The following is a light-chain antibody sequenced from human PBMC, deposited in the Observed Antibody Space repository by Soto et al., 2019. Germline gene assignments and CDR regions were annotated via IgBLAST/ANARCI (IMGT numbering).Light chain of an antibody. J-gene: IGKJ1*01. CDR3: QHYNSYSEA. V-gene: IGKV1-27*01. CDR1: LGISNF. CDR2: TAT. Sequence: DIQMTQSPSSLSASVGDRVTITCRASLGISNFVAWYQQKPGKPPSLLIYTATTLQSGVPSRFSGSGSGTEFTLTISSLQPDDFATYYCQHYNSYSEAFGQGTKVDIK.